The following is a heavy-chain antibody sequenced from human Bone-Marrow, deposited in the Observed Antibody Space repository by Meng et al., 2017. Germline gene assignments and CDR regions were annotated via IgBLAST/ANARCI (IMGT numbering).Heavy chain of an antibody. CDR3: AKSFVVVGATH. Sequence: GESLKISCAASGFTFSSYSMNWVRQAPGKGLEWVSSISSSSSYIYYADSVKGRFTISRDNSKNTLYLQMNSLRAEDTAVYYCAKSFVVVGATHWGQGTLVTVSS. CDR2: ISSSSSYI. V-gene: IGHV3-21*04. D-gene: IGHD1-26*01. J-gene: IGHJ4*02. CDR1: GFTFSSYS.